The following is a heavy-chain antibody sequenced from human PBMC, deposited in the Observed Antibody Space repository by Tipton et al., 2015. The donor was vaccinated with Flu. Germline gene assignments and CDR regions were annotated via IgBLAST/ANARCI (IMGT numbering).Heavy chain of an antibody. CDR1: GDSIGSGGAY. CDR3: ARRSFAYYVDY. D-gene: IGHD3-9*01. Sequence: LRLSCTVSGDSIGSGGAYWSWIRQHPGKGLEWIGCIYPSGSTHYNPSLKSRVDMSIDTSKRQFSLRLSSVTVADKAEYFCARRSFAYYVDYWGQGTLVTVSS. CDR2: IYPSGST. J-gene: IGHJ4*02. V-gene: IGHV4-31*02.